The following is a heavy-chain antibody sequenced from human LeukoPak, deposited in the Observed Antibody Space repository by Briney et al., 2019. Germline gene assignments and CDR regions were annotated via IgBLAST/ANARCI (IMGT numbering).Heavy chain of an antibody. V-gene: IGHV4-39*01. CDR2: IYYSGST. D-gene: IGHD6-6*01. CDR1: GGSISSSSYY. CDR3: ARLTGTYSSSLYYYYYMDV. J-gene: IGHJ6*03. Sequence: SETLSLTCTVSGGSISSSSYYWGWIRQPPGKGLEWIGSIYYSGSTYYNPSLKSRVTISVDTSKNQFSLKLSSVTAADTAVYYCARLTGTYSSSLYYYYYMDVWGKGTTVTVSS.